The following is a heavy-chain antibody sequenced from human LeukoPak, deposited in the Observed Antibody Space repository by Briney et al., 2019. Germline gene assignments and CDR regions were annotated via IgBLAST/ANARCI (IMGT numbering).Heavy chain of an antibody. J-gene: IGHJ4*02. CDR2: ISGTGDRT. CDR1: GCRFSSFV. CDR3: AKAGEFLEWSVGY. Sequence: GGSLRLSCAASGCRFSSFVMSWVRQAPGKRLEWVSAISGTGDRTYYADSVKARFTISRDNSKNTVYLQINSLRAEDTALYYCAKAGEFLEWSVGYWGQGTLVTVSS. V-gene: IGHV3-23*01. D-gene: IGHD3-3*01.